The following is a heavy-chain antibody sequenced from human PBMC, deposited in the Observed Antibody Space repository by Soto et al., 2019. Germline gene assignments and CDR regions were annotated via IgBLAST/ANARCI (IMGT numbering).Heavy chain of an antibody. CDR2: ISYDGSNK. J-gene: IGHJ4*02. Sequence: QVQLVESGGGVVQPGRSLRLSCAASGFTFSSYGMHWVRQAPGKGLEWVAVISYDGSNKYYADSVKGRFSISRDNSKNTLYLQMDSLRAEDTAVYCCAKDRSGARRWYSSSYFDYGGQGTLVSVCS. D-gene: IGHD6-6*01. CDR3: AKDRSGARRWYSSSYFDY. V-gene: IGHV3-30*18. CDR1: GFTFSSYG.